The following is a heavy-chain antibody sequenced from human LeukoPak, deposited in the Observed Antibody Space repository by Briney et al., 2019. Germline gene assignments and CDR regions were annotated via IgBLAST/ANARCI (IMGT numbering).Heavy chain of an antibody. D-gene: IGHD5-18*01. Sequence: GGSLRLSCAASGFTFNSYSMNWVRQAPGKGLEWVSSISGSNSYIYYADSMKGRFTISRDNAKNSLYLQMNSLGAEDTAVYYCARHLSGITGYTYGRGIDYWGQGTLLTVSS. J-gene: IGHJ4*02. CDR1: GFTFNSYS. CDR3: ARHLSGITGYTYGRGIDY. CDR2: ISGSNSYI. V-gene: IGHV3-21*01.